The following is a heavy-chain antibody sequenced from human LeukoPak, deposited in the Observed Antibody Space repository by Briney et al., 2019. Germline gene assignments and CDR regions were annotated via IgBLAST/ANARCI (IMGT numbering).Heavy chain of an antibody. CDR3: ARDLPGRDDY. CDR2: ISAYNGNT. J-gene: IGHJ4*02. D-gene: IGHD1-26*01. Sequence: ASVTVSCTASGYTFTSYDINWVRQAPGQGLEWMGWISAYNGNTKYVQKLQGRVTMTTDTSTTTAYMELRSLRSDDTAVYYCARDLPGRDDYWGQGTLVTVYS. CDR1: GYTFTSYD. V-gene: IGHV1-18*01.